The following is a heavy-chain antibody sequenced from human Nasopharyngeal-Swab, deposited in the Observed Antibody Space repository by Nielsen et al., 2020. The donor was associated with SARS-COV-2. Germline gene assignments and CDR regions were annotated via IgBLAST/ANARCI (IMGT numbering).Heavy chain of an antibody. CDR2: INHSGTT. D-gene: IGHD3-22*01. Sequence: SETLSLTCAVYGGSFSGYYWSWIRQPPGKGLEWIGGINHSGTTSYNPSLKSRVTISSDTSKNQFSLKLSSVTAADTAVYYCARGHRSISMIVVVIATAHFYFDSWGRGTLVTVTS. J-gene: IGHJ4*02. CDR1: GGSFSGYY. V-gene: IGHV4-34*01. CDR3: ARGHRSISMIVVVIATAHFYFDS.